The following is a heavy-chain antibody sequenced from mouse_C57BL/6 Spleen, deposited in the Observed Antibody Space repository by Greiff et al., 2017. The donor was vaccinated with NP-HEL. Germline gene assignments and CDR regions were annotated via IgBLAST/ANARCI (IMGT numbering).Heavy chain of an antibody. CDR2: IWRGGST. D-gene: IGHD1-1*01. CDR3: AKTLATVVARKNYYAMDY. V-gene: IGHV2-5*01. CDR1: GFSLTSYG. Sequence: VKLMESGPGLVQPSQSLSITCTVSGFSLTSYGVHWVRQSPGKGLEWLGVIWRGGSTDYNAAFMSRLSITKDNSKSQVFFKMNSLQADDTAIYYYAKTLATVVARKNYYAMDYWGQGTSVTVSS. J-gene: IGHJ4*01.